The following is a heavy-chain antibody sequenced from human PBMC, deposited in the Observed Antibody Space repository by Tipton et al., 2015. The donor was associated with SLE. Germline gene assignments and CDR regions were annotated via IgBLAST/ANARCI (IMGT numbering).Heavy chain of an antibody. V-gene: IGHV3-20*04. J-gene: IGHJ4*02. CDR3: ARDQAMVSYYFDY. CDR2: INWNGGST. D-gene: IGHD5-18*01. Sequence: SLRLSCAASGFTFSSYAMSWVRQAPGKGLEWGSGINWNGGSTGYADSVKGRFTISRDNAKNSLYLQMNSLRAEDTAVYYCARDQAMVSYYFDYWGQGTLVTVSS. CDR1: GFTFSSYA.